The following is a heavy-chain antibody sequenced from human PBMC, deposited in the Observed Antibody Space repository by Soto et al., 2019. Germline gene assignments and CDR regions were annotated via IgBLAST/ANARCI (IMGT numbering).Heavy chain of an antibody. Sequence: QPGGSLRLSCAASGFTFSSYSMNWVRQAPGKGLEWVSYISSSSSTIYYADSVKGRFTISRDNAKNSLYLQMNSLRDEDTAVYYCAREETYDSSGYAPYYYGMDVWGQGTTVTVSS. D-gene: IGHD3-22*01. CDR2: ISSSSSTI. J-gene: IGHJ6*02. V-gene: IGHV3-48*02. CDR1: GFTFSSYS. CDR3: AREETYDSSGYAPYYYGMDV.